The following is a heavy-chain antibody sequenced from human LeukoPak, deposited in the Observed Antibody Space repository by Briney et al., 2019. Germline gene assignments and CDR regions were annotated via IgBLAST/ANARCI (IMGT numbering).Heavy chain of an antibody. CDR1: GGSISSYY. CDR3: ARGTGKWDAFDI. Sequence: SETLSLTCTVSGGSISSYYWTWIRQPPGKGLECVGYIYYSGSTNYNPSLKSRVTISADTSKNQFSLKLSSVTAADTAVYYCARGTGKWDAFDIWGQGTMVTVSS. V-gene: IGHV4-59*01. CDR2: IYYSGST. J-gene: IGHJ3*02. D-gene: IGHD3/OR15-3a*01.